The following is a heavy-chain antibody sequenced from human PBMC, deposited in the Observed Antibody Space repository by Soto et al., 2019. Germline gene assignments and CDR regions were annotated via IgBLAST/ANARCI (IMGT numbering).Heavy chain of an antibody. Sequence: QITLKESGPTLVKPTQTLTLTCSFSGFSLTTDEAGVGWIRQPQGKALEWLEMIFGNDDKRYSPSLRSRLTLATHAPRSQVVLTMSNRVPVDTATYYFAHRRRTNNGWYGFGFWGQAMLVTVSS. D-gene: IGHD6-19*01. J-gene: IGHJ4*02. CDR2: IFGNDDK. V-gene: IGHV2-5*01. CDR1: GFSLTTDEAG. CDR3: AHRRRTNNGWYGFGF.